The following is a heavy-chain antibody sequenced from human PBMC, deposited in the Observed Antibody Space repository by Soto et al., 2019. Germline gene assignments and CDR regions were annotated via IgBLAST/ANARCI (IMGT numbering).Heavy chain of an antibody. CDR3: ARGKEEYSNYVSWFDP. Sequence: PSETLSLTCTVSGGSISSYYWSWIRQPPGKGLEWIGYIYYSGSTNYNPSLKSRVTISVDTSKNQFSLKLSSVTAADTAVYYCARGKEEYSNYVSWFDPWGQGTLVTVSS. J-gene: IGHJ5*02. CDR1: GGSISSYY. V-gene: IGHV4-59*01. CDR2: IYYSGST. D-gene: IGHD4-4*01.